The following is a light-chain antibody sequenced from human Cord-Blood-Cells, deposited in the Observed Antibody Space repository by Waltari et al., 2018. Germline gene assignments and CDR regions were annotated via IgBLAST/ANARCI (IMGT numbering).Light chain of an antibody. CDR1: QSLLHSNGYNY. J-gene: IGKJ4*02. Sequence: IVTTQSPLPLPVTPGEPASISCRSSQSLLHSNGYNYLDWYLQKPGQSPQLLIYLGSNRASGVPDRVSCSESGTEFTLKISRVEAEDVGVYDCMQALQAPLPFGGGTKVEIK. CDR2: LGS. CDR3: MQALQAPLP. V-gene: IGKV2-28*01.